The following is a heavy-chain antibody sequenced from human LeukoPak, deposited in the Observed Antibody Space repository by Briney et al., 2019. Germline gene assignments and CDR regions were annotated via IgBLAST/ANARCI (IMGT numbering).Heavy chain of an antibody. CDR3: ARGGEQLVRSFDY. V-gene: IGHV4-59*01. CDR1: GASISSYY. D-gene: IGHD6-6*01. CDR2: IYYSGST. J-gene: IGHJ4*02. Sequence: SETLSLTCTVSGASISSYYWSWIRQPPGKGLEWIGYIYYSGSTNYNLSLKSRVTISVDTSKNQFSLNLSSVTAADTAVYYCARGGEQLVRSFDYWGRGTLVTVSS.